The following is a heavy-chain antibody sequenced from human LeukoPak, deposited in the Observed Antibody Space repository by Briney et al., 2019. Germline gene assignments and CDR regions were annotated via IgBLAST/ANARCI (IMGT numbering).Heavy chain of an antibody. D-gene: IGHD3-16*01. J-gene: IGHJ4*02. Sequence: SETLSLTCTVSGGSISGYYYTWIRQPPGKDLEWIGYLYSTASTTYNPSLTRRFTISLDTSMKQFSLNLRSVTAADAAVYFCVYGPNHYYFDHWGQGTLVTVSS. CDR1: GGSISGYY. CDR2: LYSTAST. CDR3: VYGPNHYYFDH. V-gene: IGHV4-4*08.